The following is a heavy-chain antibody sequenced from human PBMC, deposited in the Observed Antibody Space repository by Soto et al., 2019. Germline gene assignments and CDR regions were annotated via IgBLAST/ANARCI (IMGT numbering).Heavy chain of an antibody. CDR1: GFTFNDYT. Sequence: EVQLVESGGGLVKPGGSLRLSCAASGFTFNDYTMNWVRQAPGKGLEWVSSISSGSNYIYYVDSLEGRFTISRDNVKKSLYLQMNSLRAEDTAVYYCARTHIVVVPPRRNFYYHMDVWGTGTTVTVS. CDR3: ARTHIVVVPPRRNFYYHMDV. J-gene: IGHJ6*03. D-gene: IGHD2-21*01. CDR2: ISSGSNYI. V-gene: IGHV3-21*01.